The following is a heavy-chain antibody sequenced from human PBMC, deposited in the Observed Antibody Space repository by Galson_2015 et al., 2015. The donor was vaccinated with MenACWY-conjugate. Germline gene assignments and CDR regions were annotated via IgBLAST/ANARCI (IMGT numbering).Heavy chain of an antibody. CDR3: AKMRGAYCCVDS. CDR1: GFIFNTYW. Sequence: SLRLSCAASGFIFNTYWMHWVRQAPGKGLVWVSGINPGGSSTTYADSVKDRFTISRDNAKNTLYLQMNSLRPEDTAVFYCAKMRGAYCCVDSWGQGTLVTVSS. D-gene: IGHD2-21*02. V-gene: IGHV3-74*01. CDR2: INPGGSST. J-gene: IGHJ1*01.